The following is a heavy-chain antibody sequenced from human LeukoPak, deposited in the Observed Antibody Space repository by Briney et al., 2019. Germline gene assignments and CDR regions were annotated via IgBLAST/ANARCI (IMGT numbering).Heavy chain of an antibody. CDR3: ARGRSSGWYSEAIFDY. Sequence: ASVKVSCKASGGTFSSYAISWVRQAPGQGLEWMGGIIPIFGTANYAQKFQGRVTITADESTSTAYMELSSLRSEDTAVYYCARGRSSGWYSEAIFDYWGQGTLVTVSS. V-gene: IGHV1-69*13. J-gene: IGHJ4*02. D-gene: IGHD6-19*01. CDR1: GGTFSSYA. CDR2: IIPIFGTA.